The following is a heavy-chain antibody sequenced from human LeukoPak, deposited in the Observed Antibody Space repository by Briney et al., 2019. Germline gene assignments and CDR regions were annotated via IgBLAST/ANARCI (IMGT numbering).Heavy chain of an antibody. CDR1: GFTFSSYW. V-gene: IGHV3-74*01. J-gene: IGHJ5*02. CDR2: INSYGSST. D-gene: IGHD5-24*01. Sequence: QPGGSLRLSCAASGFTFSSYWMHWGRHAPGKGLVWVSRINSYGSSTSYADSVKGRFTISRDNAKNTLYLQMNSLRSEDRAVYYCARDNWVRDDAWWFNPWGKGTLVTVSS. CDR3: ARDNWVRDDAWWFNP.